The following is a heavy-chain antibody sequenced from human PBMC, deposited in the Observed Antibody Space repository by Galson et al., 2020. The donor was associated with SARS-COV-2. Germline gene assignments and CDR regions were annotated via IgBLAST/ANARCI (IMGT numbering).Heavy chain of an antibody. J-gene: IGHJ4*02. CDR2: ISGSGGNT. Sequence: GESPKISCAASGFTFSSYGMSWVRQTPGKGLEWVSSISGSGGNTYYADSVKGRFTISRDNSKNTLYLQMNTLRAEDTALYYCARAIFGVVTLDYWGQGNLVTISS. CDR3: ARAIFGVVTLDY. CDR1: GFTFSSYG. D-gene: IGHD3-3*01. V-gene: IGHV3-23*01.